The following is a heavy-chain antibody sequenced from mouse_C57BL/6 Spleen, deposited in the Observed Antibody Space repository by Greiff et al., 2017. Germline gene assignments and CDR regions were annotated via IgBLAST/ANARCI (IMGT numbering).Heavy chain of an antibody. CDR2: ILPSIGRT. Sequence: QVQLQQSGSELRSPGSSVKLSCKDFDSEVFPIAYMSWVRQKPGHGFEWIGGILPSIGRTIYGEKFEDKATLDADTLSNTAYLELNSLTSEDSAIYYCARGATIVTPSYFDVWGTGTTVTVSS. CDR1: DSEVFPIAY. V-gene: IGHV15-2*01. J-gene: IGHJ1*03. D-gene: IGHD2-5*01. CDR3: ARGATIVTPSYFDV.